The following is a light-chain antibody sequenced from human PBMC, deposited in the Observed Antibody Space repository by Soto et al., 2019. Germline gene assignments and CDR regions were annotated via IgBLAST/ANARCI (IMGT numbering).Light chain of an antibody. V-gene: IGLV9-49*01. CDR1: SGYSNYK. CDR3: GADHGSGSNFVWV. Sequence: QSVLTQPPSASASLGASVTLTCTLSSGYSNYKVDWYQQRPGKGPRFVMRVGTGGIVGCKGDGIPDRFSVLGAGLNRYLTIQNIQEEDESDYHCGADHGSGSNFVWVFGGGTKLTVL. CDR2: VGTGGIVG. J-gene: IGLJ3*02.